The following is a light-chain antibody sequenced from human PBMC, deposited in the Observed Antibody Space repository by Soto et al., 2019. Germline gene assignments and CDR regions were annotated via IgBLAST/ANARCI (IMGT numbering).Light chain of an antibody. CDR3: QQYNVWPLT. Sequence: EIVMTQSPATLSVSPGERATLSCRASQSVSSNLAWYQQRPGQTPKLLIYVASTRATGIPARFSGSGSGTEFTLTSSLQSEDFAVYYCQQYNVWPLTFGGGTKVEFK. J-gene: IGKJ4*01. V-gene: IGKV3-15*01. CDR2: VAS. CDR1: QSVSSN.